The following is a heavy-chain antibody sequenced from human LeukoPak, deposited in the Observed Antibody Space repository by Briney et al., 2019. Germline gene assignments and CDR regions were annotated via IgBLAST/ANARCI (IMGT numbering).Heavy chain of an antibody. CDR1: GFTFRIYD. Sequence: PGGSLRLSCAASGFTFRIYDMHCLPDATGKAGEWVSAICTCGDTYHPGSVKGRFTIPRENAKNSLYLQMNSLRAGDTAVYYCARGDSSGYFELDYWGEGTLDTVPS. J-gene: IGHJ4*02. V-gene: IGHV3-13*01. CDR3: ARGDSSGYFELDY. CDR2: ICTCGDT. D-gene: IGHD3-22*01.